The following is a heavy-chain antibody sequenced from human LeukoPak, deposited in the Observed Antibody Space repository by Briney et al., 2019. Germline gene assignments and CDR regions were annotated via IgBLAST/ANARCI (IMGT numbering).Heavy chain of an antibody. D-gene: IGHD3/OR15-3a*01. Sequence: PGGSLRLSCAASGFTFSSYSMNWVRQAPGKGLEWVSGISWNSGSIGYADSVKGRFTISRDNSKNSLYLQMNSLRAEDTALYYCAKGGTGLHFDYWGQGTLVTVSS. CDR1: GFTFSSYS. V-gene: IGHV3-9*01. CDR3: AKGGTGLHFDY. CDR2: ISWNSGSI. J-gene: IGHJ4*02.